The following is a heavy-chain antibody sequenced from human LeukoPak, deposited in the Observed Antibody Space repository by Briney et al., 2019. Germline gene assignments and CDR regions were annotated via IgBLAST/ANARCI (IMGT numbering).Heavy chain of an antibody. J-gene: IGHJ4*02. Sequence: SETLSLTCTVSGGSISSYYWSWIRQLPGKGLEWIGYIYYSGSTNYNPSLKSRVTISVDTSKNQFSLKLSSVTAADTAVYYCARGGYFDWLLWYYFDYWGQGTLVTVSS. D-gene: IGHD3-9*01. V-gene: IGHV4-59*01. CDR3: ARGGYFDWLLWYYFDY. CDR1: GGSISSYY. CDR2: IYYSGST.